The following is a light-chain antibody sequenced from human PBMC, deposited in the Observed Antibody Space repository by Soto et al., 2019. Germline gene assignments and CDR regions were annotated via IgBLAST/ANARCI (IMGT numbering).Light chain of an antibody. CDR2: KAS. V-gene: IGKV1-5*03. CDR3: QQHSHWPPWT. CDR1: QSISSW. J-gene: IGKJ1*01. Sequence: DIQMTQSPSTLSASVGDRVTITCRASQSISSWLAWYQQKPGKAPKLLIYKASSLESGVPSRFSGSGSGTEFTLTISSLQPDDFAVYYCQQHSHWPPWTFGQGTRVKIQ.